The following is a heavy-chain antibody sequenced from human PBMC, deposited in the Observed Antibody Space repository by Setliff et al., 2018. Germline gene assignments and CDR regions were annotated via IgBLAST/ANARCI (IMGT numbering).Heavy chain of an antibody. V-gene: IGHV4-61*09. CDR1: GGSISSGSYY. D-gene: IGHD3-9*01. Sequence: SETLSLTCTVSGGSISSGSYYWSWIRQPAGKGLEWIGHIYTSGSTNYNPSLKSRVTISVDTSKNQFSLKLSSVTAADTAVYYCARSNYDILTRNWFDPWGQGTLVTVSS. J-gene: IGHJ5*02. CDR2: IYTSGST. CDR3: ARSNYDILTRNWFDP.